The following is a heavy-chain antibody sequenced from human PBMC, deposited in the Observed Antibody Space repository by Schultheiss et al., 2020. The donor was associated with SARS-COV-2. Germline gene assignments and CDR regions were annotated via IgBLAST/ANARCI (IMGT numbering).Heavy chain of an antibody. D-gene: IGHD2-15*01. CDR2: IYYSGST. J-gene: IGHJ6*02. CDR1: GGSISSGGYS. CDR3: ARFLVVGFGMDV. V-gene: IGHV4-61*08. Sequence: SQTLSLTCAVSGGSISSGGYSWSWIRQPPGKGLEWIGYIYYSGSTNYNPSLKSRVTISVDTSKNQFSLKLSSVTAADTAVYYCARFLVVGFGMDVWGQGTTVTVSS.